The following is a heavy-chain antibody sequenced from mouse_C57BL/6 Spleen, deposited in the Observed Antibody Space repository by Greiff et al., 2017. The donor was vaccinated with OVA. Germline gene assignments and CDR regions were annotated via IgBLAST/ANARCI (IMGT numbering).Heavy chain of an antibody. CDR3: AREGRGWYFDV. CDR2: INYDGSST. CDR1: GFTFSDYY. Sequence: EVMLVESEGGLVQPGSSMKLSCTASGFTFSDYYMAWVRQVPEKGLEWVANINYDGSSTYYLDSLKSRFIISRDNAKNILYLQMSSLKSEDTATYYCAREGRGWYFDVWGTGTTVTVSS. D-gene: IGHD3-3*01. J-gene: IGHJ1*03. V-gene: IGHV5-16*01.